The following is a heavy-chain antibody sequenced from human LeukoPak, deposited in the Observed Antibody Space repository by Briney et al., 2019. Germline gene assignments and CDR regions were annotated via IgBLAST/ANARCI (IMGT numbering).Heavy chain of an antibody. CDR3: AKDSRRFLEWLFDY. CDR2: ISWNSGSI. CDR1: VFTFDDYA. J-gene: IGHJ4*02. V-gene: IGHV3-9*03. Sequence: GGSLRLSCAASVFTFDDYAMHWVRQAPGKGLEWVSGISWNSGSIGYADSVKGRFTISRDNAKNSLYLQMNSLRAEDMALYYCAKDSRRFLEWLFDYWGQGTLVTVSS. D-gene: IGHD3-3*01.